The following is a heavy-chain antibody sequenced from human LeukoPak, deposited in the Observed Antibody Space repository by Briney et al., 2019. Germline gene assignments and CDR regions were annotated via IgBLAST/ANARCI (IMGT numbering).Heavy chain of an antibody. CDR2: IHYTGKT. CDR1: GGSISSYS. D-gene: IGHD6-13*01. J-gene: IGHJ5*02. CDR3: ARINSGYDLSSSWYPNWFDP. V-gene: IGHV4-59*01. Sequence: SETLSLTCSVSGGSISSYSWNWIRQPTGKGLEWIGNIHYTGKTNYNPSLKSRVTMSVETSKNHFSVRLTSVTAADTAVYYCARINSGYDLSSSWYPNWFDPWGQGALVTVSS.